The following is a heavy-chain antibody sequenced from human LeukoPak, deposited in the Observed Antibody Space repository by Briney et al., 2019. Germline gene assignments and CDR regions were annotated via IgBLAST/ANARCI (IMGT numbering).Heavy chain of an antibody. CDR3: ARGLSSANFFDC. CDR2: IYTTENT. D-gene: IGHD5/OR15-5a*01. Sequence: PSETLSLTCTVSGHSISSHYWSWIRQPAGMGLEWIGRIYTTENTNFNPSLRSRVTISLDKSKNQFSLKLRSATAADTAVYYCARGLSSANFFDCWGQGTLVTVSS. V-gene: IGHV4-4*07. CDR1: GHSISSHY. J-gene: IGHJ4*02.